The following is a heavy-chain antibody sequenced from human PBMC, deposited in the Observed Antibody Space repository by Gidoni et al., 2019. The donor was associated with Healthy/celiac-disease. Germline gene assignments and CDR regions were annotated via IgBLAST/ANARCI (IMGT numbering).Heavy chain of an antibody. D-gene: IGHD2-15*01. J-gene: IGHJ6*03. CDR3: ARLLGGGGGSYYYYYYMDV. CDR2: IYYSGGT. Sequence: QLQLQESGPGLVKPSETLSLTCTVSGGSISSSSYYWGWIRQPPGKGLEWVGSIYYSGGTDYNPSLKSRFTISVDTSKNHFSLKLRSVTAADTAVYYCARLLGGGGGSYYYYYYMDVWGKGTTVTVSS. V-gene: IGHV4-39*01. CDR1: GGSISSSSYY.